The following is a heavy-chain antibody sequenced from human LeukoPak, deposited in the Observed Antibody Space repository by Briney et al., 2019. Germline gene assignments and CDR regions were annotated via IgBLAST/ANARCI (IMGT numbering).Heavy chain of an antibody. V-gene: IGHV4-39*01. J-gene: IGHJ4*02. CDR2: FYYSGSL. CDR3: ARRRDGYNLYYFDY. Sequence: SETLSLTCTVSGDSISSGVYYSGWIRQPPWKGLEWIGSFYYSGSLYYNPSLKSRVTISVDTSKNQFSLKLSSVSAADTAVYYCARRRDGYNLYYFDYWGQGILVTVSS. CDR1: GDSISSGVYY. D-gene: IGHD5-24*01.